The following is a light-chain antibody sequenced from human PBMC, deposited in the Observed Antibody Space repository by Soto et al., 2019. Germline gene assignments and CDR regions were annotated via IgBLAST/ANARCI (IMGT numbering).Light chain of an antibody. J-gene: IGKJ5*01. Sequence: DIQMTQSPSSLSASVGDRVTITCRASQSISSYLNWYQQKQGKATKLLIYAASSLQSGVPSRISGSESGTYVTLTISSLQPEDFATYCCHQSDSTRITFGQGTRLEIK. CDR2: AAS. V-gene: IGKV1-39*01. CDR3: HQSDSTRIT. CDR1: QSISSY.